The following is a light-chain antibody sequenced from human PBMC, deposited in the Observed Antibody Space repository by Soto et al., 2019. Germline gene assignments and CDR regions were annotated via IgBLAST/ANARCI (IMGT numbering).Light chain of an antibody. Sequence: QSVLTQPASVSGSPGQSITISCPGTSSDVGASNYVSWYQQHPGKAPKLMISEVSNRPSGVSNRFSGSKSGNTASLTISGLQAEDEADYYCTSYTTTTTWVFGGGTKLTVL. CDR3: TSYTTTTTWV. J-gene: IGLJ3*02. CDR2: EVS. CDR1: SSDVGASNY. V-gene: IGLV2-14*01.